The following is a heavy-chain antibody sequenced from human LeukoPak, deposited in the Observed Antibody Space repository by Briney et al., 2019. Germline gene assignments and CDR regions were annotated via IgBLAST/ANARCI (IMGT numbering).Heavy chain of an antibody. J-gene: IGHJ6*03. CDR3: ATSVVGYCSGGSCSGIYYYYMDV. Sequence: ASVKVSCKVSGYTLTELSMHWVRQAPGKGLEWMGGFDPEDGETIYAQKFQGRVTMTEDTSTDTAYMELSSLRSEDTAVYYCATSVVGYCSGGSCSGIYYYYMDVWGKGTTVTVSS. V-gene: IGHV1-24*01. CDR1: GYTLTELS. D-gene: IGHD2-15*01. CDR2: FDPEDGET.